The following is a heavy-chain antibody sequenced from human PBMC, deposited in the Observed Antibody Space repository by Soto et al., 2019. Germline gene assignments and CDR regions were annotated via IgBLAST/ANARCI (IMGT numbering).Heavy chain of an antibody. CDR3: ARGVQGTTTSNYGMGI. CDR1: GFTFSSYA. Sequence: PWGSLRLSCAASGFTFSSYAMHWVRQAPGKGLAWVAVISYDGSNKYYADSVKGRFTISRDNSKNTLYLCMNRLKGEATAVHYRARGVQGTTTSNYGMGIWGQGT. V-gene: IGHV3-30-3*01. CDR2: ISYDGSNK. J-gene: IGHJ6*02. D-gene: IGHD3-10*01.